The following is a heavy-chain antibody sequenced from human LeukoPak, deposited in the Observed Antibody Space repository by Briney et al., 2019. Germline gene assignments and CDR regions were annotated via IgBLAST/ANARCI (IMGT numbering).Heavy chain of an antibody. CDR3: ARDRGAYDILTGYYTAWFDP. CDR1: GGSISSSSYY. Sequence: SETLSLTCTVSGGSISSSSYYWSWIRQPAGKGLEWIGRIYTSGSTNYNPSLKSRVTMSVDTSKNQFSLKLSSVTAADTAVYYCARDRGAYDILTGYYTAWFDPWGQGTLVTVSS. J-gene: IGHJ5*02. CDR2: IYTSGST. D-gene: IGHD3-9*01. V-gene: IGHV4-61*02.